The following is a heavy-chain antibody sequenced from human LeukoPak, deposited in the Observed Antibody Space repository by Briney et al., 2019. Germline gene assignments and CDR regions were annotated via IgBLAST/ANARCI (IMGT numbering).Heavy chain of an antibody. CDR3: ARKFLGSRGYYFDY. V-gene: IGHV1-8*01. CDR1: GYTFTSYD. J-gene: IGHJ4*02. CDR2: MNPNTGNT. Sequence: ASVTVSFKASGYTFTSYDINWVRQAPGQGLEWMGWMNPNTGNTGYAQKFQGRVTMTRDTSISTAYMELSSLRSDDTAVYYCARKFLGSRGYYFDYWGQGTLVTVSS. D-gene: IGHD3-10*01.